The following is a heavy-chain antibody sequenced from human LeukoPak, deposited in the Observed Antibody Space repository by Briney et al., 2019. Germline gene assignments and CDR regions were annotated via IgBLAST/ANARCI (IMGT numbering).Heavy chain of an antibody. J-gene: IGHJ6*02. V-gene: IGHV3-23*01. CDR2: IRGSGGST. CDR1: GLTVSSYA. D-gene: IGHD6-13*01. CDR3: AKAAAATGYYYYSMDV. Sequence: GGSLRLSCAASGLTVSSYAMSWVRQAPGEGREWVLAIRGSGGSTYYAASVKVRFTISRDNTKNTLYLQMNSLRAEDTAVYYCAKAAAATGYYYYSMDVWGQGTTVTVSS.